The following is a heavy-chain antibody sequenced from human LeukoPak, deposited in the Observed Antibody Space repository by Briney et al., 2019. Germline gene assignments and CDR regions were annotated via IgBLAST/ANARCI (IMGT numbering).Heavy chain of an antibody. D-gene: IGHD3-9*01. V-gene: IGHV4-34*01. Sequence: PSETLSLTCAVYGGSFSGYYWSWIRQPPGKGLEWIGEINRSGSTNYNPSLKSRVTISVDTSKNQFSLKLSSVTAADTAVYYCARGETGLYYDIPAYFDYWGQGTLVTVSS. CDR1: GGSFSGYY. CDR3: ARGETGLYYDIPAYFDY. CDR2: INRSGST. J-gene: IGHJ4*02.